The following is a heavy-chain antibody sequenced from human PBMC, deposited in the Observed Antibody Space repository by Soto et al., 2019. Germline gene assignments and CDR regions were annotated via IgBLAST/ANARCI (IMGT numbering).Heavy chain of an antibody. Sequence: PGGSLRLSCAASGFTLSGYAMDWVRQAPGKGLEYVSGISSNGVGTYYANSVQGRFTISRDNSKNTVYLQMGSLRPEDMAVYYWGRRARYDFYCMDVWGQGTTVTVSS. CDR3: GRRARYDFYCMDV. V-gene: IGHV3-64*01. J-gene: IGHJ6*02. CDR1: GFTLSGYA. D-gene: IGHD6-25*01. CDR2: ISSNGVGT.